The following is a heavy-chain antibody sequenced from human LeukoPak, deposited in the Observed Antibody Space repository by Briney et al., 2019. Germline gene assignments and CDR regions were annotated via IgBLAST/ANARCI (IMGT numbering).Heavy chain of an antibody. CDR3: ARDFGEGLIDY. V-gene: IGHV4-61*01. D-gene: IGHD3-10*01. J-gene: IGHJ4*02. Sequence: PSETLSLTCTVSGGSISSSSYYWGWIRQPPGKGLEWIGYIYYSGSTNYNPSLKSRVTISVDTSKNQFSLKLSSVTAADTAVYYCARDFGEGLIDYWGQGTLVTVSS. CDR1: GGSISSSSYY. CDR2: IYYSGST.